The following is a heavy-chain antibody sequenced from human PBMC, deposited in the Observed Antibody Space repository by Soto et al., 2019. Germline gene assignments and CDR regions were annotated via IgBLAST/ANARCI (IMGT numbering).Heavy chain of an antibody. Sequence: GRSLRVACAASGLTVSKIGMDWVGKGPGKGGGWVSFIWYAGGNKYYADSVKGRFTISRDNSKNTIYLQINSLRAEDTAVYYCARRKFSRSPSKYNFYYALDVWGQGTTVTVSS. J-gene: IGHJ6*02. CDR1: GLTVSKIG. CDR2: IWYAGGNK. D-gene: IGHD3-16*02. CDR3: ARRKFSRSPSKYNFYYALDV. V-gene: IGHV3-33*07.